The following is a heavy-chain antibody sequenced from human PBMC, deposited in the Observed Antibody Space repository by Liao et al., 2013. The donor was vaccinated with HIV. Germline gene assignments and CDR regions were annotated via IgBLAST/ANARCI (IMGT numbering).Heavy chain of an antibody. CDR3: ARGARYFDWLRGAFDI. D-gene: IGHD3-9*01. V-gene: IGHV4-61*02. CDR2: IYTSGST. Sequence: QVQLQESGPGLVKPSQTLSLTCTVSGGSISSGSYYWSWIRQPAGKGLEWIGRIYTSGSTNYNPSLKSRVTMSVDTSKNQFSLKLSSVTAADTAVYYCARGARYFDWLRGAFDIWGQGTMVTVSS. CDR1: GGSISSGSYY. J-gene: IGHJ3*02.